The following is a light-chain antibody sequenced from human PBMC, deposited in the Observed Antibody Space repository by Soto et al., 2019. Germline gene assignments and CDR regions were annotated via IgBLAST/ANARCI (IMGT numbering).Light chain of an antibody. CDR3: EQYFHLWT. CDR2: GAP. J-gene: IGKJ1*01. CDR1: QRINTN. V-gene: IGKV3-15*01. Sequence: EIVMTQSPGTLSLYKGERATLSCRASQRINTNYLAWYQQKPGQAPRLLFYGAPTRATGVPARFSGSGSGTAFTLTISSLQSEDFAVYFREQYFHLWTFGQGTIVDI.